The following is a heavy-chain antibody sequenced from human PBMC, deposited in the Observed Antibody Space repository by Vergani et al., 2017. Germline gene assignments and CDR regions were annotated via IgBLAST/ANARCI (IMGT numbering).Heavy chain of an antibody. Sequence: EVQLLESGGGLVQPGGSLRLSCAASGFTFSSYVMSWVRQAPGKGLEWVSAFSGTGGSTYYADSVKGRFTIARDNSKNTLYLQMNSLRAEDTAVYYCAKAHYSYYMDVWGKGTTVTVSS. J-gene: IGHJ6*03. CDR3: AKAHYSYYMDV. V-gene: IGHV3-23*01. CDR2: FSGTGGST. CDR1: GFTFSSYV.